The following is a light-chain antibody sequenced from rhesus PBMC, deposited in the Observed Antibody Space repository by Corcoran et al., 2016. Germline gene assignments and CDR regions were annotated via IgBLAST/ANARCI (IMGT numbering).Light chain of an antibody. CDR1: ENVNNY. J-gene: IGKJ4*01. Sequence: DIQMTQSPSSLSASVGDRVTITCRTSENVNNYLNWYQQKPGKAPKLLIYQASTLQSGVPSRFSGSGSGTEYTFTLSRLQYEDVATYDYQHNYDTPLTFGGGTKVEIK. CDR2: QAS. CDR3: QHNYDTPLT. V-gene: IGKV1-74*01.